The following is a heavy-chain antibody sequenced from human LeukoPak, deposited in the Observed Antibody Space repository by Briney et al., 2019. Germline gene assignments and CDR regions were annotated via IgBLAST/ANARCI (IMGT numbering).Heavy chain of an antibody. CDR3: ARCVGLSGYFDY. CDR1: GYSISSGYY. CDR2: IYHSGST. J-gene: IGHJ4*02. V-gene: IGHV4-38-2*01. D-gene: IGHD3-16*02. Sequence: PSETLSLTCAVSGYSISSGYYWGWIRQPPGKGLEWIGSIYHSGSTYYNPSLKSRVTISVDTSKNQFSLKLSSVTAADTAVYHCARCVGLSGYFDYWGQGTLVTVSS.